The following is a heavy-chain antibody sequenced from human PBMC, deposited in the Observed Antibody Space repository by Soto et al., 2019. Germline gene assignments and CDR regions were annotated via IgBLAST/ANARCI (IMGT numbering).Heavy chain of an antibody. CDR1: GFTFGSSA. D-gene: IGHD6-19*01. J-gene: IGHJ5*02. V-gene: IGHV3-23*01. CDR3: AKCSVGTVRTSGWCNWFDP. Sequence: EGRLLESGGGLAQPGGSRRLSFAASGFTFGSSAMNWVRQAPGKGLEWVSSIRVGGGDTFYADSVRGRFTVSRDISRNTLYLQMNSLRAEDTAIYYCAKCSVGTVRTSGWCNWFDPWGQGTLVTVSS. CDR2: IRVGGGDT.